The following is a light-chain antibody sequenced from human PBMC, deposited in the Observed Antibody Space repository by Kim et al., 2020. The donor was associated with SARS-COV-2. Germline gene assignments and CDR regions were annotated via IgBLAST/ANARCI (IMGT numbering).Light chain of an antibody. V-gene: IGKV3-20*01. Sequence: CTGERATLSCRASQRVSSSYLAWYQQKPGQAPRLLIYGASSRATGIPDRFSGSGSGTDFTLTISRLEPEDFAVYYCQQYGSSPRTFGQGTKVDIK. CDR3: QQYGSSPRT. CDR2: GAS. J-gene: IGKJ1*01. CDR1: QRVSSSY.